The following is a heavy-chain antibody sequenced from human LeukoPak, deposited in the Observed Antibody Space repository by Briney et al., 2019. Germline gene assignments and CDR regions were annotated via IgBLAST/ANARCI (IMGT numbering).Heavy chain of an antibody. CDR1: GFTFSSYG. J-gene: IGHJ1*01. Sequence: PGRSLRLSCAASGFTFSSYGMHWVRQAPGKGLEYVSAISSSGGRTYYANSVKGRFTISRDNSRNTLYLEMSSLRAEDTAVYYCVKAQNQKREELYFQHWGQGTLITVSS. V-gene: IGHV3-64*01. CDR2: ISSSGGRT. CDR3: VKAQNQKREELYFQH. D-gene: IGHD1-7*01.